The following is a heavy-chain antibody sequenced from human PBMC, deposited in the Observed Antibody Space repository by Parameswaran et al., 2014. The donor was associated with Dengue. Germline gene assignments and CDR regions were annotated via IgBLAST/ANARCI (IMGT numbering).Heavy chain of an antibody. J-gene: IGHJ4*02. Sequence: WVRQAPGQGLEWMGWINPNSGGTNYAQKFQGRVTMTRDTSISTAYMELSRLRSDDTAVYYCALDSSSDYFDYWGQGTLVTVSS. V-gene: IGHV1-2*02. D-gene: IGHD6-6*01. CDR3: ALDSSSDYFDY. CDR2: INPNSGGT.